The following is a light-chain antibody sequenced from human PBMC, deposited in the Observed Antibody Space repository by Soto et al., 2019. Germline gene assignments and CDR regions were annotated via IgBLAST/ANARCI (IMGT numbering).Light chain of an antibody. CDR2: AAS. CDR3: QQLNSYPIT. J-gene: IGKJ5*01. V-gene: IGKV1-9*01. Sequence: DIQLTQSPSFLSASVGDRVTITCRASQGISSYLAWYQQKPGKAPKLLIYAASTLQSGVPSRFSGSGSGTEFALTIRSLQPEDCPTYYCQQLNSYPITFGQGTRLEIK. CDR1: QGISSY.